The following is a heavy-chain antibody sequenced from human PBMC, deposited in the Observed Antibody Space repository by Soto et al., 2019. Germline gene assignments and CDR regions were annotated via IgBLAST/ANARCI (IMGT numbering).Heavy chain of an antibody. D-gene: IGHD6-25*01. Sequence: ASVKVSCKASGGTFSSYAISWVRQAPGQGLEWMGGIIPIFGTANYAQKFQGRVTITADKSTSTAYMELSSLRSEDTAVYYCARGRAATARFREYHYRMDVWGQGTKVTVYS. CDR1: GGTFSSYA. CDR3: ARGRAATARFREYHYRMDV. CDR2: IIPIFGTA. J-gene: IGHJ6*02. V-gene: IGHV1-69*06.